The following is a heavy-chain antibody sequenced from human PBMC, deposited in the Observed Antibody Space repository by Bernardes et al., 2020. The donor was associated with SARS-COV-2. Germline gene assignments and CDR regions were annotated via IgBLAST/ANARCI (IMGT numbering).Heavy chain of an antibody. CDR2: INPNSGGT. CDR3: ARAFPYGSGSSNGMDV. Sequence: ASVKVSCKASGYTFTGYYMHWVRQAPGQGLEWMGWINPNSGGTNYAQKFQGRVTMTRDTSISTAYMELSRLRSDDTAVYYCARAFPYGSGSSNGMDVWGQGTTVTGSS. CDR1: GYTFTGYY. J-gene: IGHJ6*02. V-gene: IGHV1-2*02. D-gene: IGHD3-10*01.